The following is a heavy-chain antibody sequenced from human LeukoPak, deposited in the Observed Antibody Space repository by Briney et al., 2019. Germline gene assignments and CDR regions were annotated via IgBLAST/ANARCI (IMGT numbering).Heavy chain of an antibody. CDR1: GYTLTELS. Sequence: ASVKVSCKVSGYTLTELSMHWVRQAPGKGLEWMGWINPNSGGTNYAQKFQGWVAMTRDTSISTAYMELSRLRSDDTAVYYCARDVKAGYSSPTYGMDVWGQGTTVTVSS. D-gene: IGHD6-13*01. V-gene: IGHV1-2*04. CDR2: INPNSGGT. CDR3: ARDVKAGYSSPTYGMDV. J-gene: IGHJ6*02.